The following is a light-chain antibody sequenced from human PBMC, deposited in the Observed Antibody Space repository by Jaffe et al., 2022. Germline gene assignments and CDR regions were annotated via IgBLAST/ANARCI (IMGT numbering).Light chain of an antibody. Sequence: DIVMTQSPDSLAVSLGERATINCKSSQSVLYSSNSKNCLAWYQQKPGQPPKLLIYWASTRESGVPDRFSGSGSGTDFTLTISSLQAEDVAIYYCQQYYSTPNTFGQGTRLEIE. CDR3: QQYYSTPNT. CDR1: QSVLYSSNSKNC. J-gene: IGKJ5*01. CDR2: WAS. V-gene: IGKV4-1*01.